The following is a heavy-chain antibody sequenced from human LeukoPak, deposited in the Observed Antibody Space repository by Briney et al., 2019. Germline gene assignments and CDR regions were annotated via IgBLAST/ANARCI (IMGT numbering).Heavy chain of an antibody. Sequence: SETLSLTCTVSGGSISSSSYYWGWIRQPPGKGLEWIGSIYYSGSTYYNPSLKSRVTISVDTSKNQFSLKLSSVTAADTAVYYCARYSSSLTYYYYYYMDVWGKGTTVTVSS. V-gene: IGHV4-39*07. CDR2: IYYSGST. J-gene: IGHJ6*03. D-gene: IGHD6-13*01. CDR3: ARYSSSLTYYYYYYMDV. CDR1: GGSISSSSYY.